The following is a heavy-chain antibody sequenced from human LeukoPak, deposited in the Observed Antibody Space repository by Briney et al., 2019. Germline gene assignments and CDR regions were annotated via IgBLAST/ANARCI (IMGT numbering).Heavy chain of an antibody. CDR1: GFTFSSHS. V-gene: IGHV3-48*01. D-gene: IGHD3-3*01. Sequence: GGSLMLSCAASGFTFSSHSMNWVRQAPGKGLEWVSYISSSSNTIYYADSVKGRFTISRDNAKNSLYLQMNSLTAEDTAVYYCARDSVTIFGVVIGWGQGTLVTVSS. CDR2: ISSSSNTI. J-gene: IGHJ4*02. CDR3: ARDSVTIFGVVIG.